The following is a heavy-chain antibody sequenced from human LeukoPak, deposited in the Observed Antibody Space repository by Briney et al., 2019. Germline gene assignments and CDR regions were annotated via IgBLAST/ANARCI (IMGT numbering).Heavy chain of an antibody. V-gene: IGHV4-34*01. CDR1: GGSFSGYY. D-gene: IGHD1-7*01. CDR2: INHSGST. CDR3: ARGLLRYNWNYAAGGPIDY. Sequence: SETLSLTCAVYGGSFSGYYWSWIRQPPGKGLEGIGEINHSGSTNYNPSLKSRVTISVDTSKNQFSLKLSSVTAAETAVYYCARGLLRYNWNYAAGGPIDYWGQGTLVTVSS. J-gene: IGHJ4*02.